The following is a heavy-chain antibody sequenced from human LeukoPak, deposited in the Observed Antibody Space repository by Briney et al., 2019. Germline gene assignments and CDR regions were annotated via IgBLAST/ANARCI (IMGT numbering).Heavy chain of an antibody. J-gene: IGHJ4*02. D-gene: IGHD2-2*01. Sequence: NPSETLSLTCSVSGDSMSNFYWSWIRQPPGKGLEWIGYIDYSGSTSYNPSLKSRVSISIDTSKNQFSLRLSSVAAADTAVYFCARGLSSTRRESDYWGQGTLVTVSS. CDR2: IDYSGST. CDR1: GDSMSNFY. CDR3: ARGLSSTRRESDY. V-gene: IGHV4-59*01.